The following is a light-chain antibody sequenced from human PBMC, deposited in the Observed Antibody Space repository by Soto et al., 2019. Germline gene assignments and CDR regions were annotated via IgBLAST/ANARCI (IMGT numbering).Light chain of an antibody. CDR3: SSYTSSSTRV. Sequence: QYALTQPASVSGSPGQSITISCTGTSSDVGAYDYVSWYQQHPDKAPKLMIYEVSNRPSGVSNRFSGSKSVNTSTLTISVLQAEDEADYYCSSYTSSSTRVFGTGTKVTVL. CDR2: EVS. CDR1: SSDVGAYDY. J-gene: IGLJ1*01. V-gene: IGLV2-14*03.